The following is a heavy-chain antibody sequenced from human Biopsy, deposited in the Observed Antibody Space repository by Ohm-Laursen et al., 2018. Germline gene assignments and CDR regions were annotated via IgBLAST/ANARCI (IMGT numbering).Heavy chain of an antibody. V-gene: IGHV1-69*06. D-gene: IGHD3-3*01. CDR3: ARSFGVVINFEHNWFDP. Sequence: SSVNVSCKVSRATFSNYAINWLREAPGQGLEWMGGINPMFGTAKYAQRFQGRVTFTADKSTSTADMELSSLRSDDTAVYYCARSFGVVINFEHNWFDPWGQGTLVTVSS. CDR1: RATFSNYA. J-gene: IGHJ5*02. CDR2: INPMFGTA.